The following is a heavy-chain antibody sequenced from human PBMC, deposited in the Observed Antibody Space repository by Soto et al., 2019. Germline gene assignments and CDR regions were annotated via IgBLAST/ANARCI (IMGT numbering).Heavy chain of an antibody. J-gene: IGHJ5*02. CDR1: GFTFSSYG. CDR2: ISYDGSNK. V-gene: IGHV3-30*18. Sequence: GGSLRLSCAASGFTFSSYGMHWVRQAPGKGLEWVAVISYDGSNKYYADSVKGRFTISRDNSKNTLYLQMNSLRAEDTAVYYCAKGMPGRRLWSWFDPWGQGTLVTVSS. D-gene: IGHD5-18*01. CDR3: AKGMPGRRLWSWFDP.